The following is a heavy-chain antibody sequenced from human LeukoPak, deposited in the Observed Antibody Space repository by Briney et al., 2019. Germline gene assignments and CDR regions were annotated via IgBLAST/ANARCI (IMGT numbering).Heavy chain of an antibody. CDR3: ARGRQQPPYYYYYYYMDV. CDR2: INHSGST. V-gene: IGHV4-34*01. CDR1: EGTLSGYY. D-gene: IGHD6-13*01. Sequence: SETLSLTCAVYEGTLSGYYWSWIRQPPGKGLEWIGEINHSGSTNYNPSLKSRVTISVDTSKNQFSLKLSSVTAADTAVYYCARGRQQPPYYYYYYYMDVWGKGTTVTVSS. J-gene: IGHJ6*03.